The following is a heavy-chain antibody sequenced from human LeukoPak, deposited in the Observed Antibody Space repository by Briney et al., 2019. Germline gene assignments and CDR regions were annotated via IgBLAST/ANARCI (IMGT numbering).Heavy chain of an antibody. CDR1: GGSFSGYY. J-gene: IGHJ6*02. Sequence: SETLSLTCAVYGGSFSGYYWSWIRQPPGKGLEWIGYIYYSGSTNYNPSLKSRVTISVDTSKNQFSLKLSSVTAADTAVYYCARDQNVGYCSGGSCDYYYGMDVWGQGTTVTVSS. CDR3: ARDQNVGYCSGGSCDYYYGMDV. V-gene: IGHV4-59*01. D-gene: IGHD2-15*01. CDR2: IYYSGST.